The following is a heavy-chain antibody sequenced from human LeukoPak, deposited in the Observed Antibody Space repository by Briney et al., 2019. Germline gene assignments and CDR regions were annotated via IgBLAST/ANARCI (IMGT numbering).Heavy chain of an antibody. CDR3: ARDAITMVRGVNLDY. V-gene: IGHV1-18*01. CDR1: GYTFTSYG. J-gene: IGHJ4*02. Sequence: ASVKVSCKASGYTFTSYGISWVRQAPGQGLEWVGWISAYNGNTNYAQKLQGRVTMTTDTSTGTAYMELRSLRSDDTAVYYCARDAITMVRGVNLDYWGQGTLVTVSS. D-gene: IGHD3-10*01. CDR2: ISAYNGNT.